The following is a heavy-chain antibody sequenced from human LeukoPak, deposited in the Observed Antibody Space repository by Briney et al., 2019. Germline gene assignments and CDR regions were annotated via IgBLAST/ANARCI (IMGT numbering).Heavy chain of an antibody. V-gene: IGHV4-59*01. CDR2: IHYTGST. Sequence: SETLSLTCAVSGGSINSYYWSWIRQPPGKGLECIEYIHYTGSTNYNPSLKGRVTISVDTSKSQFSLKLSSVTAADTAVYYCARVYYSNSYDYWYFDLWGRGTLVTVSS. J-gene: IGHJ2*01. CDR3: ARVYYSNSYDYWYFDL. CDR1: GGSINSYY. D-gene: IGHD6-13*01.